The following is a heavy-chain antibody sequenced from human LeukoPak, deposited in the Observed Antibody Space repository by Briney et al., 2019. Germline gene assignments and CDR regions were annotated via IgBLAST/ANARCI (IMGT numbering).Heavy chain of an antibody. D-gene: IGHD3-22*01. J-gene: IGHJ4*02. CDR3: ATEAVRGNYYDQR. CDR2: IIPILGIA. V-gene: IGHV1-69*04. Sequence: SVKVSCKASGGTFSSYAISWVRQAPGQGLEWMGRIIPILGIANYAQKFQGRVTMTEDTSTDTAYMELSSLRSEDTAVYYCATEAVRGNYYDQRWGQGTLVTVSS. CDR1: GGTFSSYA.